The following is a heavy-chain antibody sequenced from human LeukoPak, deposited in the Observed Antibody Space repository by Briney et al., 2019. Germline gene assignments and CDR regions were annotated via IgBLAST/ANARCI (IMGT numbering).Heavy chain of an antibody. J-gene: IGHJ4*02. D-gene: IGHD6-19*01. Sequence: SETLSLTCAVYGGSFSGYYWSWIRQPPGKGLEWIGEINHSGSTNYNPSLKSRVTISVDTSKSQFSLKLSSVTAADTAVYYCARGRQWLVLDWGQGTLVTVSS. V-gene: IGHV4-34*01. CDR2: INHSGST. CDR1: GGSFSGYY. CDR3: ARGRQWLVLD.